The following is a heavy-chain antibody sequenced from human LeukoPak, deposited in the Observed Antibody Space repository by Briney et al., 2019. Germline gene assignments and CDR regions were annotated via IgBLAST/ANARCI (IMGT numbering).Heavy chain of an antibody. J-gene: IGHJ5*02. CDR3: ARGRPGGARKVNWFGP. Sequence: ASVKVSCKASGYTFTSYDINWVRQATGQGLEWMGWMNPNSGNTGYAQKFQGRVTMTRNTSISTAYMELSSLRSEDTAVYYCARGRPGGARKVNWFGPWGQGTLVTVSS. CDR2: MNPNSGNT. V-gene: IGHV1-8*01. CDR1: GYTFTSYD. D-gene: IGHD3-10*01.